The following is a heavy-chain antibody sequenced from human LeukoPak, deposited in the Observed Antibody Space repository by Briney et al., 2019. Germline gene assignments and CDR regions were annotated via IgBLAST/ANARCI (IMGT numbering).Heavy chain of an antibody. D-gene: IGHD3-9*01. J-gene: IGHJ4*02. V-gene: IGHV3-48*04. Sequence: GGSLRLSCTASGFTFGDYAMSWFRQAPGKGLEWVSYISSSSSTIYYADSVKGRFTISRDNAKNSLYLQMNSLRAEDTAVYYCARGGDGFRYFDWFGIYYFDYWGQGTLVTVSS. CDR1: GFTFGDYA. CDR3: ARGGDGFRYFDWFGIYYFDY. CDR2: ISSSSSTI.